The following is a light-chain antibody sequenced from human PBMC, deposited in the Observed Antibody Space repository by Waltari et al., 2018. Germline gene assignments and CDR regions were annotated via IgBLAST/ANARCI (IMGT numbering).Light chain of an antibody. CDR2: EGS. Sequence: QSALTQPDSVSGSPGQSITISCTGTSSAVGSYNLVSWYQQHPGKAPKLMIYEGSKRPSGVSNRFSGSKSGNTASLTISGLQAEDEADYYCCSYAGSSTFYVFGTGTKVTVL. V-gene: IGLV2-23*01. J-gene: IGLJ1*01. CDR1: SSAVGSYNL. CDR3: CSYAGSSTFYV.